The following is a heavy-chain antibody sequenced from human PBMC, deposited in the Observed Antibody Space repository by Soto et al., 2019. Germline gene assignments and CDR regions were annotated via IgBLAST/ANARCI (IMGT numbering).Heavy chain of an antibody. Sequence: EVHLLESGGGLVQPGGSLRLSCAASGYSFSSYSMSWVRQAPGMGLEWVSAISVSGGSTYYADSVRGRFTISRDNSKXXXXXXMTSLRAEDTAVYYCAKASSSNVYNFDSWGQGTLVTVSS. CDR2: ISVSGGST. CDR1: GYSFSSYS. D-gene: IGHD1-1*01. V-gene: IGHV3-23*01. CDR3: AKASSSNVYNFDS. J-gene: IGHJ4*02.